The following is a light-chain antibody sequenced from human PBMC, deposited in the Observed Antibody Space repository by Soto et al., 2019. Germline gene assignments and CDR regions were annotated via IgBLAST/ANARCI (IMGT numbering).Light chain of an antibody. CDR2: NAS. V-gene: IGKV1-5*01. J-gene: IGKJ5*01. CDR3: QQYNSYSPT. CDR1: QSISTW. Sequence: GDRVTISCRASQSISTWLAWYQQKPGKAPNLLIYNASRLQYGVPSRFSGSGSGTEFTLTISSLQPDDFATYYCQQYNSYSPTFGQGTRLEIK.